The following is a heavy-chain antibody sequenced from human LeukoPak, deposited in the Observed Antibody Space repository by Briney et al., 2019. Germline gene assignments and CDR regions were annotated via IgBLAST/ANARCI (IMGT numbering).Heavy chain of an antibody. CDR2: IYTSGST. CDR1: GGSISSYY. D-gene: IGHD2-15*01. V-gene: IGHV4-4*07. Sequence: SETLSLTCTVSGGSISSYYWSWIRQPAGKGLEWIGRIYTSGSTNYNPSLKSRVSMSVDTSKNQFSLKMSSVTAADTAVYYCARDLYCSGGSCRPDNNWFDPWGQGTLVTVSS. J-gene: IGHJ5*02. CDR3: ARDLYCSGGSCRPDNNWFDP.